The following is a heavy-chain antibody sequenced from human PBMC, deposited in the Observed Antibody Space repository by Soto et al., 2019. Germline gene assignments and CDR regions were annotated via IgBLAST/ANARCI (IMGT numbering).Heavy chain of an antibody. J-gene: IGHJ3*02. D-gene: IGHD4-4*01. Sequence: GASVKVSCKASGGTFSSYAISRVRQAPGQGLEWMGGIIPIFGTANYAQKFQGRVTITADKSTSTAYMELSSLRSEDTAVYYCAREGPTVTDHDAFDIWGQGTMVTVSS. CDR1: GGTFSSYA. CDR2: IIPIFGTA. CDR3: AREGPTVTDHDAFDI. V-gene: IGHV1-69*06.